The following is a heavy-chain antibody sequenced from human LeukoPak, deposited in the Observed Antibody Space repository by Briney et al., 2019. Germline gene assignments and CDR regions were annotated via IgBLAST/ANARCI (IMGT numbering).Heavy chain of an antibody. CDR1: GFTFSSYW. V-gene: IGHV3-74*01. D-gene: IGHD3-10*01. CDR3: ARSPVPVENSGDHFEH. CDR2: ITPDGTYT. Sequence: GGSLRLSCAASGFTFSSYWMHWVRQVPGKGLVWVSRITPDGTYTSYADSVKGRFTISGDNATNTLFLQMNSLRAEDTAVSYWARSPVPVENSGDHFEHWGQGALVTVSS. J-gene: IGHJ4*02.